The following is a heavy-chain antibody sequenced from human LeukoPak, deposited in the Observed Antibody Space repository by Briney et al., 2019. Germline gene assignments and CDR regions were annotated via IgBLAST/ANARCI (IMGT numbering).Heavy chain of an antibody. CDR3: AGSMVRGVIMGYYYYGMDV. Sequence: PSETLSLTCTVSGGSISSYYWSWIRQPPGKGLEWIGYIYYSGSTNYNPSLKSRVTISVGTSKNQFSLKLSSVTAADTAVYYCAGSMVRGVIMGYYYYGMDVWGQGTTVTVSS. V-gene: IGHV4-59*08. CDR2: IYYSGST. J-gene: IGHJ6*02. D-gene: IGHD3-10*01. CDR1: GGSISSYY.